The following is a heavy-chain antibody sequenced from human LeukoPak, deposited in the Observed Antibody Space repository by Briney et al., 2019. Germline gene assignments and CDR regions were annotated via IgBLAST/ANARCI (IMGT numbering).Heavy chain of an antibody. CDR3: AKDDFSNSASDY. V-gene: IGHV3-30*02. Sequence: GGSLRLSCAASGFTVSSNHMSWVRQAPGKGLEWVTFIRYDGSDKYYADSVKGRFTVSRDNSKNTLYLHMNSLRGADTAMYYCAKDDFSNSASDYWGQGTLVTVSS. CDR1: GFTVSSNH. D-gene: IGHD4-11*01. CDR2: IRYDGSDK. J-gene: IGHJ4*02.